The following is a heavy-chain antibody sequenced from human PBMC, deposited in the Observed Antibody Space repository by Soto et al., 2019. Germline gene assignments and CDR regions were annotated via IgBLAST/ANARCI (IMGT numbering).Heavy chain of an antibody. CDR2: MPYDGSDT. D-gene: IGHD3-10*02. Sequence: GSLRIFCGGSGFIFRKNGLHWGRQTPGKGLEWVAFMPYDGSDTFYADSVKGRFTISRDNSKNTLFLHMSNLRAEDTAMYYCTIVRVADSALDHWGQGTLVTVS. V-gene: IGHV3-30*02. J-gene: IGHJ4*02. CDR1: GFIFRKNG. CDR3: TIVRVADSALDH.